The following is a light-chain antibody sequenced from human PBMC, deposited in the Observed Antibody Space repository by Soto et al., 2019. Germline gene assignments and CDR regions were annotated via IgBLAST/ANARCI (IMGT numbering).Light chain of an antibody. V-gene: IGLV2-14*03. CDR1: SSDVGAYDY. Sequence: QSALTQPASVSGSPGQSIAISCTGTSSDVGAYDYVSWYQQHPDRAPRLVIYEVSNRPSGVYNRFSGYKSVNTATLTISGLQAEDEADYYCSSHTTTNTRVFGTGTKLTVL. CDR3: SSHTTTNTRV. J-gene: IGLJ1*01. CDR2: EVS.